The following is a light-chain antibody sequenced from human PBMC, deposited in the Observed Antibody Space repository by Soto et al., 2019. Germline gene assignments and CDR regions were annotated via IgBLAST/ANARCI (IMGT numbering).Light chain of an antibody. V-gene: IGKV1-17*03. CDR2: AAS. Sequence: DIQMTKSPSALSASIRDRVTITCRASQGIGNYVAWFQVKPGKVPKRLVYAASSLQSGVPSRFSGYGSGTEFTLTISSLEPEDFALYYCQQRSTWPPGYTFGQGTKRVIK. CDR1: QGIGNY. CDR3: QQRSTWPPGYT. J-gene: IGKJ2*01.